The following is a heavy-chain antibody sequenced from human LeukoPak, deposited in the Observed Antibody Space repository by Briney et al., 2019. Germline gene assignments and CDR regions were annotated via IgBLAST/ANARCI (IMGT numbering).Heavy chain of an antibody. CDR2: ISWNSGSL. J-gene: IGHJ4*02. Sequence: PGGSLRLSCAASGFTFDDYAMHCVRQAPGEGLEWVSGISWNSGSLGYADSVKGRFTISRDNAKNSLYLQMNSLRAEDTALYYCAKDGGGDYYDSSGYYYWGQGTLVTVSS. CDR3: AKDGGGDYYDSSGYYY. CDR1: GFTFDDYA. D-gene: IGHD3-22*01. V-gene: IGHV3-9*01.